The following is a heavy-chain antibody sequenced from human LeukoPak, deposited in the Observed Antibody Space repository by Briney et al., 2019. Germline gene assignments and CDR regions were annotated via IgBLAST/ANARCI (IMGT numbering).Heavy chain of an antibody. Sequence: GESLKISCKGSGYSFTSYWIGWVRQMPGKGLEWMGIIYPGDSDTRYSPSFQGQVTISADKSISTAYLQWSSLKASDTAMYYCVRNYDSSGYYPEDAFDIWGQGTMVTVSS. CDR3: VRNYDSSGYYPEDAFDI. J-gene: IGHJ3*02. CDR2: IYPGDSDT. D-gene: IGHD3-22*01. CDR1: GYSFTSYW. V-gene: IGHV5-51*01.